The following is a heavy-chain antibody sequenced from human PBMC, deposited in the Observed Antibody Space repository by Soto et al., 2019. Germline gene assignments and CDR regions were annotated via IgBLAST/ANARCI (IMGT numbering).Heavy chain of an antibody. Sequence: SETLSLTCTVSGGSISSSSYYWGWIRQPPGKGLEWIGSIYYSGSTYYNPSLKSRVTISVDTSKNQFSLKLSSVTAADTAVYYCARRNYYDSSGYYFDYWGQGTLVTVSS. CDR3: ARRNYYDSSGYYFDY. CDR2: IYYSGST. J-gene: IGHJ4*02. V-gene: IGHV4-39*01. D-gene: IGHD3-22*01. CDR1: GGSISSSSYY.